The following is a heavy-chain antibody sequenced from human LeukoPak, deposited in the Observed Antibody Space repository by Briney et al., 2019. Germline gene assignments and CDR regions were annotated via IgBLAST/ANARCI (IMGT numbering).Heavy chain of an antibody. D-gene: IGHD6-19*01. CDR1: GGSFSGYY. V-gene: IGHV4-34*01. J-gene: IGHJ3*02. Sequence: PSETLSLTCAVYGGSFSGYYWSWIRQPPGKGLEWIGEINHGGSTNYNPSLKSRVTISVDTSKNQFSLKLSSVTAADTAVYYCAGSHSQWLGERSAFDIWGQGTMVTVSS. CDR2: INHGGST. CDR3: AGSHSQWLGERSAFDI.